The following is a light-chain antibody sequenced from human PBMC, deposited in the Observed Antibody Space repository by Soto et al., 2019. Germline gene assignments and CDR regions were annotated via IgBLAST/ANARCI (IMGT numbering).Light chain of an antibody. CDR1: SSEVGSYNY. CDR3: RSYTSSSALHYV. CDR2: DVS. Sequence: SALTQPASVSGSPGQSITIPCTGTSSEVGSYNYVSWYQHHPGKAPKLMVYDVSNRPSVVSNRFSGSKSGNTACLTISGLQAEDEADYYCRSYTSSSALHYVFGTGTKLTVL. J-gene: IGLJ1*01. V-gene: IGLV2-14*03.